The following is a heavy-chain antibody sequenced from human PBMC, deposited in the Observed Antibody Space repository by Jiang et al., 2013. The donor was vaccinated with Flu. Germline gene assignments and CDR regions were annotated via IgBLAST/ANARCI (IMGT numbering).Heavy chain of an antibody. J-gene: IGHJ4*02. D-gene: IGHD1-26*01. Sequence: VQLLESGGGLVQPGGSLRLSCAASGFTVSSNYMSWVRQAPGKGLEWVSVIYSGGSTYYADSVKGRFTISRDNSKNTLYLQMNSLRAEDTAVYYCARARWELPFDYWGQGTLVTVSS. V-gene: IGHV3-66*02. CDR3: ARARWELPFDY. CDR1: GFTVSSNY. CDR2: IYSGGST.